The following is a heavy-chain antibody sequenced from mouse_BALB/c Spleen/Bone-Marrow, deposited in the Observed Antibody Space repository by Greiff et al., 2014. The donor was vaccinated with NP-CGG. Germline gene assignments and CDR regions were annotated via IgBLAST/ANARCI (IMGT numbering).Heavy chain of an antibody. CDR2: INPYNDGS. CDR3: ARTTVVDIYWYFDV. J-gene: IGHJ1*01. CDR1: GYTFTSYV. D-gene: IGHD1-1*01. Sequence: EVPLQQSGPELVKPGASVKMSCKASGYTFTSYVLHWVKQKPGQGLEWIGYINPYNDGSKYNEKFKGKATLTSDKSSSTAYMELSSLTSEDSAVYYCARTTVVDIYWYFDVWGAGTTVTVSS. V-gene: IGHV1-14*01.